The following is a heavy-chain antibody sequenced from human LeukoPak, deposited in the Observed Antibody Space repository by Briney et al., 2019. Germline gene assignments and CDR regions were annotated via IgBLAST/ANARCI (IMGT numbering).Heavy chain of an antibody. D-gene: IGHD3-10*01. CDR2: MNPNSGNT. Sequence: ASVKVSCKASGYTFTSYAMGWVRQVTGQRLEWMGWMNPNSGNTGYAQKFQGKVTMTRNTSISTAYMELSSLRSEDTAVYYCARVARGRGDAFDIWGQGTMVTVSS. CDR3: ARVARGRGDAFDI. J-gene: IGHJ3*02. V-gene: IGHV1-8*02. CDR1: GYTFTSYA.